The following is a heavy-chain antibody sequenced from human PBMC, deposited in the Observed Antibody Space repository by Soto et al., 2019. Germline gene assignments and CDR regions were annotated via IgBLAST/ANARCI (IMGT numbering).Heavy chain of an antibody. Sequence: SETVSLTCTVSGDSVSSDTYYWSWIRQHPGEGLEWIGYIYYRGSSYYNPSLKSRVAMSVDTSKNQFSLTLSSVTAADTAVYYCVFFYCYGDHLDLHSFPTRRSSDL. D-gene: IGHD4-17*01. CDR3: VFFYCYGDHLDLHSFPTRRSSDL. CDR2: IYYRGSS. V-gene: IGHV4-31*03. CDR1: GDSVSSDTYY. J-gene: IGHJ2*01.